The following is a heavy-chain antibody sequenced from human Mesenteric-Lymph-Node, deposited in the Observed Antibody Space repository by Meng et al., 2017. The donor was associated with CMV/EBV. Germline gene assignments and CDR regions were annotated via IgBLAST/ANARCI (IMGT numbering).Heavy chain of an antibody. CDR3: ARDSYRGTYSDIDY. CDR1: GYPFTSYG. Sequence: ASVKVSCKASGYPFTSYGISWVRQAPGQGLAWMGWISAYNGNTNYAQKVQGRVTVTTDTSTSTAYMELRSLRSDDTAVYYCARDSYRGTYSDIDYWGQGTLVTVSS. D-gene: IGHD1-26*01. J-gene: IGHJ4*02. CDR2: ISAYNGNT. V-gene: IGHV1-18*01.